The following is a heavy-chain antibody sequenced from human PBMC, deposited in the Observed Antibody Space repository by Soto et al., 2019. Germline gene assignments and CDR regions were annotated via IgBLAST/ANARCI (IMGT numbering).Heavy chain of an antibody. D-gene: IGHD3-9*01. J-gene: IGHJ4*02. CDR1: GGFISSGRFY. Sequence: QVQLQESGPGLVKPSQTLTLTCTVSGGFISSGRFYWSWIRQHPGKGLEWIGHISDSGSSYYNPSLESRVTISVDTSKNQFSLKLSAVTAADTAVYFCARTTFYDVFAAYYSLFDYWGQGTMVTVSS. V-gene: IGHV4-31*03. CDR2: ISDSGSS. CDR3: ARTTFYDVFAAYYSLFDY.